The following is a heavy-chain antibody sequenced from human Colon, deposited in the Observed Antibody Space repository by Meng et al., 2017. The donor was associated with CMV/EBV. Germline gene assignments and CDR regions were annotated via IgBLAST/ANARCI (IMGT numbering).Heavy chain of an antibody. Sequence: GQLVEIGGAVVQPGGSLRLFCGASGFSFSESGIHWLRQAPGKGLEWVSFIDTTNHYYADSVKGRFTISRDDSKRMVYLQMNNLKTEDTAMYFCSNGLLGVQGHWGQGTLVTVSS. D-gene: IGHD3-3*01. CDR1: GFSFSESG. CDR2: IDTTNH. V-gene: IGHV3-30*02. J-gene: IGHJ4*02. CDR3: SNGLLGVQGH.